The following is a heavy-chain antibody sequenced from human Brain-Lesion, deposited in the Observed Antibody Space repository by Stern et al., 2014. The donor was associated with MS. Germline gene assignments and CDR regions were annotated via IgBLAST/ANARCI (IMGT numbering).Heavy chain of an antibody. CDR3: AGEEDIRYCSGGSCTGNWFDP. CDR2: IYYSGDT. J-gene: IGHJ5*02. Sequence: QVQLQESGPGLVKPSETLSLTCTVAGGSVSSTSYAWAWIRQPPGKGLEWIGTIYYSGDTYHSPSLKSRLTISLDPPKNLFSLRVRSVTAADTAVYYCAGEEDIRYCSGGSCTGNWFDPWGQGTLVTVSS. D-gene: IGHD2-15*01. CDR1: GGSVSSTSYA. V-gene: IGHV4-39*01.